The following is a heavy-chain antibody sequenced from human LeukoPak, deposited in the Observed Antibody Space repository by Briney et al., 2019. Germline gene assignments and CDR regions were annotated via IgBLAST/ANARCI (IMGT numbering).Heavy chain of an antibody. D-gene: IGHD2-15*01. CDR2: ISSSSSYI. V-gene: IGHV3-21*01. J-gene: IGHJ4*02. CDR1: GFTFSSYS. CDR3: ARDGLRIGYCSGGSCRTLDY. Sequence: GGSLRLSCAASGFTFSSYSMNWVRQAPGKGLEWVSSISSSSSYIYYADSVKGRFTISRDNAKNSLYLQMNSLRAEDTAVYYCARDGLRIGYCSGGSCRTLDYWGQGTLVTVSS.